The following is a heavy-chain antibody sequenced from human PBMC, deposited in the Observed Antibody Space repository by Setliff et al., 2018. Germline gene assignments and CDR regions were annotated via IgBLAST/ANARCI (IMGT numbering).Heavy chain of an antibody. V-gene: IGHV1-2*04. CDR1: GYAFTGYY. CDR3: ARYDSYGDKYYFDY. D-gene: IGHD4-17*01. CDR2: INPNSGGT. Sequence: GASVKVSCKASGYAFTGYYMHWVRQAPGQGLEWMGWINPNSGGTNYAQKFQGWVTMTRDTSISTAYMELSRLRSEDTAVYYCARYDSYGDKYYFDYWGQGTLVTVSS. J-gene: IGHJ4*02.